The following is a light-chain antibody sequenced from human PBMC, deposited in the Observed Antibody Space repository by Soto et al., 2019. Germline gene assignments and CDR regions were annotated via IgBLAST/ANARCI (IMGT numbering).Light chain of an antibody. J-gene: IGLJ3*02. V-gene: IGLV1-47*02. CDR3: ATSDDSMSGRWV. Sequence: QSVLTQPPSASGTPGQRFTISCSGSTSNIGRNSVYWYQQLPGTAPKLLMYGDVQQPPGVPARCSGSKSGTSASLAISGRRSEDEADYYCATSDDSMSGRWVFGGGTKLTVL. CDR1: TSNIGRNS. CDR2: GDV.